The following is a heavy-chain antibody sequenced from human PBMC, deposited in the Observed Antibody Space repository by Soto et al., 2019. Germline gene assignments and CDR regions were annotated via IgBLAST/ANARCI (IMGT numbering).Heavy chain of an antibody. Sequence: HPGGSLRLSCAASGFTFSSYAMSWVRQAPGKGLEWVSAISGSGGSTYYADSVKGRFTISRDNSKNTLYLQMNSLRAEDTAVYYCARHLNYDFWSGFMDPVYGMDVWGQGTTVTVSS. CDR2: ISGSGGST. V-gene: IGHV3-23*01. CDR3: ARHLNYDFWSGFMDPVYGMDV. D-gene: IGHD3-3*01. CDR1: GFTFSSYA. J-gene: IGHJ6*02.